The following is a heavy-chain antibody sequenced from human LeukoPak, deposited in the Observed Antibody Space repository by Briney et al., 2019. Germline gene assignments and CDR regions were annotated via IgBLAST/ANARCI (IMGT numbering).Heavy chain of an antibody. V-gene: IGHV3-21*01. D-gene: IGHD2/OR15-2a*01. CDR1: GDSISSGN. Sequence: GTLSLTCAVSGDSISSGNWWSWVRQPPGKGLEWVSYISSGGHYTFYADSLKGRFTVSRDNAKNSLFLQMDSLRAEDTAVYYCARSFCTSATCSKGYSYYVMDVWGQGTTVTVSS. CDR2: ISSGGHYT. J-gene: IGHJ6*02. CDR3: ARSFCTSATCSKGYSYYVMDV.